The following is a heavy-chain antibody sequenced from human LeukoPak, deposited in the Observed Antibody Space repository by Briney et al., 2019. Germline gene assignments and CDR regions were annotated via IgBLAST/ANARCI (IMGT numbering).Heavy chain of an antibody. CDR2: ISFDGNSK. V-gene: IGHV3-30-3*01. J-gene: IGHJ6*03. CDR3: ARWGYCSSTSCYSQAGTYDYMDV. CDR1: GFTFSSYA. D-gene: IGHD2-2*02. Sequence: GRSLRLSCAASGFTFSSYAIHWVRQAPGKGLEWVAVISFDGNSKYYADSVKGRFTISRDNAKNSLYLQMNSLRAEDTAVYYCARWGYCSSTSCYSQAGTYDYMDVWGKGTTVTVSS.